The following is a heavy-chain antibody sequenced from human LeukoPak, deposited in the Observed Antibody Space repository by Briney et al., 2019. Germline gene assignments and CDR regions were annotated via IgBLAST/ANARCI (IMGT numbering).Heavy chain of an antibody. D-gene: IGHD3-22*01. CDR3: VRAPSSGYYVNY. J-gene: IGHJ4*02. V-gene: IGHV4-30-4*01. CDR1: GGSISSGDYY. CDR2: IYYSGST. Sequence: SETLSLTCTVSGGSISSGDYYWSSIRQPPGKGLEWIGYIYYSGSTYYNPSLKSRVTISVDTSKNQCSLKLSSVTAADTAVYYCVRAPSSGYYVNYWGQGTLVTASS.